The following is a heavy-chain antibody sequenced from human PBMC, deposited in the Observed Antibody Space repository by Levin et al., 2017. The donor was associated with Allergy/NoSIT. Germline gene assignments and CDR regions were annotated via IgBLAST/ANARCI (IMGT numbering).Heavy chain of an antibody. V-gene: IGHV3-9*01. CDR1: GFTFNDHA. CDR2: INWNGGSI. Sequence: QAGGSLRLSCAASGFTFNDHAMHWVRQLPGKGLEWVAGINWNGGSIGYADSVKGRFAISRDNAKNSLYLQMSSLRPGDTAFYYCTRDIGESYGYYGMDVWGQGTTVTVSS. CDR3: TRDIGESYGYYGMDV. J-gene: IGHJ6*01. D-gene: IGHD3-16*01.